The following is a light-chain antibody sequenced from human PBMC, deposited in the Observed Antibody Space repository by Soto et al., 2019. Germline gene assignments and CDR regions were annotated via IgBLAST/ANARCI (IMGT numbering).Light chain of an antibody. V-gene: IGKV1-39*01. CDR1: QSISSY. J-gene: IGKJ5*01. CDR2: AAS. Sequence: DIKMTQSPSSLSASVGDRVTITCRASQSISSYLNWYQQKPGKAPKLLIYAASSLQSGVPSRFSGSGSGTDFTLTISSLQPEDFATYYCQHTYITPNTFGQGTRLEIK. CDR3: QHTYITPNT.